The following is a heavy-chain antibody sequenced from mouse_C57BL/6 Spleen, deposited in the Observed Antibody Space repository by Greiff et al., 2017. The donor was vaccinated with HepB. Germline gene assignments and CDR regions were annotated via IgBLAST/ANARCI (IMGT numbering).Heavy chain of an antibody. Sequence: EVMLVESGGGLVKPGGSLKLSCAAPGFTFSDYGMHWVRQAPEKGLEWVAYISSGSSTIYYADTVKGRFTISRDNAKNTLFLQMTSLRSEDTAMYYCARGYYYGSSPFDYWGQGTTLTVSS. CDR1: GFTFSDYG. CDR2: ISSGSSTI. D-gene: IGHD1-1*01. J-gene: IGHJ2*01. CDR3: ARGYYYGSSPFDY. V-gene: IGHV5-17*01.